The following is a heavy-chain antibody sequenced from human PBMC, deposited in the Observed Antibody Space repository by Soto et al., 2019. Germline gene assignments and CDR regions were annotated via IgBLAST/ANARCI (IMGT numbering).Heavy chain of an antibody. CDR1: GYTFTRYG. CDR2: ISGYNGDT. Sequence: QGHLVQSGAEVKKPGASVKVSCKASGYTFTRYGISWVRQAPGQGLEWMGWISGYNGDTNYAQNLQDRVTMTIDTYTNPAYMELRSLASEDTAVYYCTKNGQPPYYYYGLDVWGKGTTVTVSS. V-gene: IGHV1-18*01. CDR3: TKNGQPPYYYYGLDV. D-gene: IGHD2-8*01. J-gene: IGHJ6*04.